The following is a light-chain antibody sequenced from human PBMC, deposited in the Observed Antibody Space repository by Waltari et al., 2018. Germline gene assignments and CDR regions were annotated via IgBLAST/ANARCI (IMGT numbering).Light chain of an antibody. CDR2: GAS. J-gene: IGKJ1*01. CDR1: QTVVTN. Sequence: EVVMTQSPATLSVSPGERVTLSCRASQTVVTNLAWYQQKPGQAPRLLIYGASTWATGIPARFSGCVAGAEFTLTISSLQSEDFAVYYCQQHNDWPPTFGQGTKVEIK. V-gene: IGKV3-15*01. CDR3: QQHNDWPPT.